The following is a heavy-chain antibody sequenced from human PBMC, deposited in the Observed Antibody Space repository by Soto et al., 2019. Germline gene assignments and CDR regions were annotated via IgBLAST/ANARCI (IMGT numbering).Heavy chain of an antibody. CDR2: ISGSADST. CDR1: GFTFSSYA. D-gene: IGHD4-17*01. Sequence: HPGGSLRLSCAASGFTFSSYAMNWVRQAPGKGLEWVSVISGSADSTYYADSVKGRFTIARDNSRNTLYLQMNSLRAEDTAVYYCARHKFYGDPYYFDYWGQGTLVTVSS. CDR3: ARHKFYGDPYYFDY. J-gene: IGHJ4*02. V-gene: IGHV3-23*01.